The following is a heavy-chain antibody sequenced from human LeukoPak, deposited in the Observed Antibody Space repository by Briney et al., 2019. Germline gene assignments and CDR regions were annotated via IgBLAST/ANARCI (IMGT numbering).Heavy chain of an antibody. V-gene: IGHV3-21*01. D-gene: IGHD3-16*01. CDR1: GFTFSSYS. Sequence: GGSLRLSCAASGFTFSSYSMNWVRQAPGKGLEWVSSISSSSYIYYADSVKGRFTISRDNAKNSLYLQMNSLRAEDTAVYYCARDRSWGLGARYYMVVWGKGTTVTISS. J-gene: IGHJ6*03. CDR3: ARDRSWGLGARYYMVV. CDR2: ISSSSYI.